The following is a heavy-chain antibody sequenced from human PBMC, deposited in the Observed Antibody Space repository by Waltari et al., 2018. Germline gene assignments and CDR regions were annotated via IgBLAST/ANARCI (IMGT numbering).Heavy chain of an antibody. CDR3: ARGYSSGWYWASDY. J-gene: IGHJ4*02. CDR1: GFKFDDYG. Sequence: VQLVESGGGVIRPGGSLRLSCAASGFKFDDYGMSWVRQAPGKGLGWVSGINGNGGATGYANSVKGRFTISKDDAQNSLYLQMNSLRVEDTALYYCARGYSSGWYWASDYWGQGTLVSVSS. D-gene: IGHD6-19*01. CDR2: INGNGGAT. V-gene: IGHV3-20*04.